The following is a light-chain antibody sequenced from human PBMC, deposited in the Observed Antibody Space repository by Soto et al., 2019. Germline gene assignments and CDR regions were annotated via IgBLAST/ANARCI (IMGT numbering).Light chain of an antibody. CDR1: QSVSSN. Sequence: EIVMTQSPATLSVSPGERATLSCRASQSVSSNLAWYQQKPGQAPRLLIYGASTRATGIPARFSGSGSGTEFTLTISRLEPEDFAVYYCQQYGSSPWTFGQGTEVEIK. CDR2: GAS. J-gene: IGKJ1*01. CDR3: QQYGSSPWT. V-gene: IGKV3-15*01.